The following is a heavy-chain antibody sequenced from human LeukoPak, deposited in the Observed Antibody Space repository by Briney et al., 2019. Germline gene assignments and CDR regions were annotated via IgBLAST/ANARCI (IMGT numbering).Heavy chain of an antibody. CDR2: ISAYNSNT. D-gene: IGHD4-23*01. Sequence: ASVKVSCKASGYTFTSYGINWVRQAPGQGLEWMGWISAYNSNTHYAQKFQGRVTMTRDMSTSTDYMELSSLRSEDTAVYYCARDNSVEDTAWWFDPWGQGTLVTVSS. V-gene: IGHV1-18*01. CDR1: GYTFTSYG. J-gene: IGHJ5*02. CDR3: ARDNSVEDTAWWFDP.